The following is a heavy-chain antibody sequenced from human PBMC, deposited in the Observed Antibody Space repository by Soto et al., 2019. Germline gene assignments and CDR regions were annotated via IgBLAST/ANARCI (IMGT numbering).Heavy chain of an antibody. CDR2: ISSSSTYT. V-gene: IGHV3-21*02. Sequence: EVQLVESGGGLVKPGGSLSLSCAASGFTFSTSTMNWVRQAPGQGLEWVSSISSSSTYTYYAASVKGRFTISRDNAKNSLYLQMNSLRAEDTAVYYCARVGSPGYCSGGYCPPPDYWGQGTLVTVSS. D-gene: IGHD2-15*01. CDR1: GFTFSTST. J-gene: IGHJ4*02. CDR3: ARVGSPGYCSGGYCPPPDY.